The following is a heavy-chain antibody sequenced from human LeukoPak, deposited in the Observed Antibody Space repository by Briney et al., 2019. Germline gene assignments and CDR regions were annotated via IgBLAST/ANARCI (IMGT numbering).Heavy chain of an antibody. J-gene: IGHJ5*02. D-gene: IGHD3-10*01. V-gene: IGHV1-69*01. CDR1: GGTFSSYA. Sequence: SVKVSCKASGGTFSSYAISWVRQAPGQGLEWMGGIIPIFGTANYAQKFQGRVTITADESTSTAYMELSSLRSEDSAVYYCARDGYYGSGSYSPVHNWFDPWGQGTLVTVSS. CDR3: ARDGYYGSGSYSPVHNWFDP. CDR2: IIPIFGTA.